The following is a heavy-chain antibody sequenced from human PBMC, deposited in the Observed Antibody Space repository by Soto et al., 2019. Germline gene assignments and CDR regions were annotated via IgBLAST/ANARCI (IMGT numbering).Heavy chain of an antibody. CDR2: IIPTFGTA. J-gene: IGHJ4*02. CDR1: GGTFSSYA. V-gene: IGHV1-69*13. CDR3: ARAVLAVAEKYYFDY. D-gene: IGHD6-19*01. Sequence: GASVKVSCTASGGTFSSYAISWVRQAPGQGLEWMGGIIPTFGTANYAQKFQGRVTITADESTSTAYMELSSLRSEDTAVYYCARAVLAVAEKYYFDYWGQGTLVTVSS.